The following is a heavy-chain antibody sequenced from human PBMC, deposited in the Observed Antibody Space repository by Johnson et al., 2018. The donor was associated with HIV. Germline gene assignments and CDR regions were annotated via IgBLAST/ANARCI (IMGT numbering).Heavy chain of an antibody. D-gene: IGHD6-13*01. CDR1: GFTFSSYG. Sequence: QVQLEESGGGLVQPGGSLKLSCAASGFTFSSYGMHWVRQAPGKGLEWVAFIRYDGSNKYYADSVTGRFTISRDNSKNTLYLQMNSRRAEDTAVYYCASWGVGSSWNHDAFDIWGQGTMVTVSS. V-gene: IGHV3-30*02. CDR3: ASWGVGSSWNHDAFDI. CDR2: IRYDGSNK. J-gene: IGHJ3*02.